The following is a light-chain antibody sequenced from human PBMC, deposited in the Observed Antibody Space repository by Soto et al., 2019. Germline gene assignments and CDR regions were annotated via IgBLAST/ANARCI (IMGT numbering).Light chain of an antibody. Sequence: QSALTQPASVSGSPGQSITISCTGTSSDVGGYNYVSWYQQHPGKGPKLMIYEVSNRPSGVSNRFSGSTSGNTASLTISGLQAEDEADYYCSSYTRSSTLVFGTGTKVTVL. V-gene: IGLV2-14*01. J-gene: IGLJ1*01. CDR2: EVS. CDR1: SSDVGGYNY. CDR3: SSYTRSSTLV.